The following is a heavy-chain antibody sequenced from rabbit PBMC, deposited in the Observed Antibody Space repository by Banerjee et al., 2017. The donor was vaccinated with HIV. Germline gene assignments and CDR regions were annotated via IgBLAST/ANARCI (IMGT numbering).Heavy chain of an antibody. V-gene: IGHV1S40*01. J-gene: IGHJ4*01. D-gene: IGHD7-1*01. CDR3: ARYDGNTGYRGNL. CDR2: IVTGDANT. Sequence: QSLEESGGDLVKPGASLTLTCTASGFSFSSSYYMCWVRQAPGKGLEWIGCIVTGDANTYYASWAKGRFTISKTSSTTVTLQLNSLIAADTATYFCARYDGNTGYRGNLWGPGTLVTVS. CDR1: GFSFSSSYY.